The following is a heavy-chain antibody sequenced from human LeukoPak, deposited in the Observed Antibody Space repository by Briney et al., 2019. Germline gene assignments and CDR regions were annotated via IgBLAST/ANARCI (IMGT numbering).Heavy chain of an antibody. Sequence: GGSLRLSCAASGFTFDIYWMTWVRQAPGKGLEWVANIKHDGSEKHFVDSVKGRFTVSRDNARNTVYLQVKSLRAEDTAVYYWGKNQPEAFFDYWGQGTLVTVSS. CDR1: GFTFDIYW. D-gene: IGHD1-14*01. J-gene: IGHJ4*02. CDR2: IKHDGSEK. CDR3: GKNQPEAFFDY. V-gene: IGHV3-7*01.